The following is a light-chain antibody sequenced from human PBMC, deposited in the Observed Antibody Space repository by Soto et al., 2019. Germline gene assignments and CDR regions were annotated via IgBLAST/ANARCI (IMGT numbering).Light chain of an antibody. CDR3: QQHYRIPFT. V-gene: IGKV4-1*01. CDR2: WAS. J-gene: IGKJ3*01. Sequence: DIVVTQSPDSLAVSLGDRATINCRSSQSVLFRSNNKNDIAWYQQKPGQPPKLLIYWASTRESGVPDRFNGSGSGTDFTLTISRLQAEEVAVYYCQQHYRIPFTFGAGTKEDIK. CDR1: QSVLFRSNNKND.